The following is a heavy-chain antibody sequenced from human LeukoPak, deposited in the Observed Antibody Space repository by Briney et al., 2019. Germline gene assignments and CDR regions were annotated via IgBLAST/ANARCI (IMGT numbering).Heavy chain of an antibody. D-gene: IGHD6-13*01. CDR2: IYHSGST. J-gene: IGHJ6*03. CDR3: ARDTRGAAAGLGWYYYYYMDV. Sequence: SETLSLTCTVSGYSISNDYYWGWIRQPPGKGLEWIGSIYHSGSTYYNPSLKSRVTISVDTSKNQFSLKLSSVTAADTAVYYCARDTRGAAAGLGWYYYYYMDVWGKGTTVTVSS. V-gene: IGHV4-38-2*02. CDR1: GYSISNDYY.